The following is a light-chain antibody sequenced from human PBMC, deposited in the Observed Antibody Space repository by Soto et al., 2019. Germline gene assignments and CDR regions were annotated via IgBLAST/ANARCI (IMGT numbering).Light chain of an antibody. CDR2: DVT. J-gene: IGLJ1*01. CDR1: SSDVGGYNY. V-gene: IGLV2-11*01. CDR3: CSYAGSYSYV. Sequence: QSVLTQPRSVSGSPGQSVAISCTGTSSDVGGYNYVSWYQQHPGKAPKLMIYDVTKRPSGVPDRFSGSSSGNTASLTISGLQAEDEADYFCCSYAGSYSYVFGTGTKVNVL.